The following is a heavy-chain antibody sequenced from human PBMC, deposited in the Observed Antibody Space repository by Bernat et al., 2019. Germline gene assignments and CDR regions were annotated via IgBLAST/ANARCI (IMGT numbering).Heavy chain of an antibody. J-gene: IGHJ6*02. CDR2: ISAYNGNT. D-gene: IGHD4-17*01. Sequence: QVQLVQSGAEVKKPGASVKVSCKASGYTFTSYGISWVRQAPGQGLEWMGWISAYNGNTNYAQKLQGRVTMTTDTSTSTAYMELRSLRSDDTAVYYCARDSSHTVTTGAWGYYYYGMDVWGQGTTVTVSS. CDR1: GYTFTSYG. CDR3: ARDSSHTVTTGAWGYYYYGMDV. V-gene: IGHV1-18*01.